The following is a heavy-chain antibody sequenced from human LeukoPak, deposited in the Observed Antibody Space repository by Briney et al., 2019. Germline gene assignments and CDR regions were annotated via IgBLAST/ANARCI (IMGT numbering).Heavy chain of an antibody. Sequence: GGSLRLSCAASGFTFSSYAMSWVRQAPGKGLEWVLAISGSGGSTYYADSVKGRFTISRDNSKNTLYLQINSLRAEDTAVSYCAKVVVVPAARGEWFDPWGQGTLVTVSS. V-gene: IGHV3-23*01. CDR2: ISGSGGST. CDR3: AKVVVVPAARGEWFDP. CDR1: GFTFSSYA. D-gene: IGHD2-2*01. J-gene: IGHJ5*02.